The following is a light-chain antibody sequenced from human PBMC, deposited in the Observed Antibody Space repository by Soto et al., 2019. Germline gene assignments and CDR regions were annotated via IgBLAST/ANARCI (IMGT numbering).Light chain of an antibody. Sequence: EIVMAQSPATQTVSPGGRATLSFRASQTVSSNLAWYQQKPGQAPRLLIYGASTRATGIPARFSGSGSGTEFTLSISSLQSEDFAVYYCQQYNNWPLTFGGGTKV. V-gene: IGKV3-15*01. CDR2: GAS. CDR1: QTVSSN. CDR3: QQYNNWPLT. J-gene: IGKJ4*01.